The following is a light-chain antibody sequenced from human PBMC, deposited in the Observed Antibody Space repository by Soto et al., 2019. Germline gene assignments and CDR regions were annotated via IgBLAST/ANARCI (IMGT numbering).Light chain of an antibody. Sequence: EIVLTQSPGTLSLSPGERATLSCRASQSVSSSYLAWYQQRPGQAPRLLIYGASSRATGIPDRFSGSGSGTDFTLTVSGLEPEDFAVYYGQQYGGSPWTFGQGTKVEIK. CDR2: GAS. CDR1: QSVSSSY. CDR3: QQYGGSPWT. V-gene: IGKV3-20*01. J-gene: IGKJ1*01.